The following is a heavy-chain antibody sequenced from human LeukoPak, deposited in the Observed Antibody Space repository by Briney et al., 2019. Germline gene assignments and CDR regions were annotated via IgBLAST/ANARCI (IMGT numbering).Heavy chain of an antibody. CDR2: ISYDGSNK. D-gene: IGHD2-2*01. J-gene: IGHJ6*02. V-gene: IGHV3-30*04. CDR1: GFTFSSYA. Sequence: GRSLRLSCAASGFTFSSYAMHWFRQAPGKGLEWVAVISYDGSNKYYADSVKGRFTISRDNSKNTLYLQMNSLRPEDTAVYYCARVYCLSTSCPSQNYYYYAMDVWGQGTTVTVSS. CDR3: ARVYCLSTSCPSQNYYYYAMDV.